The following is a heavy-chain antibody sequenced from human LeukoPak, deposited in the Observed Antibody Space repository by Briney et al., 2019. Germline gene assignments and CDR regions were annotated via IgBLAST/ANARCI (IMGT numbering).Heavy chain of an antibody. CDR1: GFTFGSDW. CDR2: INQLGSDQ. V-gene: IGHV3-7*03. Sequence: PGGSLRLSCAASGFTFGSDWMIWVRQAPGKGLEWMANINQLGSDQRYVDSVKGRFTISRDNAKNSLFLHMSSLRVEDTAIYYCARGVVVRPAAPYSWFDPWGQGTLVTVSS. D-gene: IGHD2-2*01. CDR3: ARGVVVRPAAPYSWFDP. J-gene: IGHJ5*02.